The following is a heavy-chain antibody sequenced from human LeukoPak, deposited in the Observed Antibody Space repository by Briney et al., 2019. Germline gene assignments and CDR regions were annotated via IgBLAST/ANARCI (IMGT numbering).Heavy chain of an antibody. D-gene: IGHD3-10*01. CDR2: IIPIFGTA. CDR3: ARASWDYYGSGSYYVY. V-gene: IGHV1-69*01. Sequence: AASVKVSCKASGGTFSSYAISWVRQAPGQGLEWMGGIIPIFGTANYAQKFQGRVTITADESTSTAYMELSSLRSEDTAVYYCARASWDYYGSGSYYVYWGQGTLVTVSS. J-gene: IGHJ4*02. CDR1: GGTFSSYA.